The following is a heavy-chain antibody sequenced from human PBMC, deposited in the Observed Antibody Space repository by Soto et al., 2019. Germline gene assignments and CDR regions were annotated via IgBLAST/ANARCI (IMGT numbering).Heavy chain of an antibody. CDR3: ARDAYSSSQAQRGDDMDV. J-gene: IGHJ6*02. CDR1: GGSISSGGYY. Sequence: SETLSLTCTVSGGSISSGGYYWSWIRQHPGKGLEWIGYIYYSGSTYYNPSLKSRVTISVDTSKNQFSLKLSSVTAADTAVYYCARDAYSSSQAQRGDDMDVWGQGTTVTVSS. V-gene: IGHV4-31*03. D-gene: IGHD6-13*01. CDR2: IYYSGST.